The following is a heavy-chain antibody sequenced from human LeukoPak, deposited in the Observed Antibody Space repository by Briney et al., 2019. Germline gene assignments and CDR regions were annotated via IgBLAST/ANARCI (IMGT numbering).Heavy chain of an antibody. Sequence: SQTLSLTCTVSGGSISSGSYYWSWIRQPAGKGLEWIGRIYTSGSTNYNPSLKSRVTISVDTSKNQFSLKLSSVTAADTAVYYCASLAVAQGLNWFGPWGQGTLVTVSS. V-gene: IGHV4-61*02. CDR3: ASLAVAQGLNWFGP. CDR2: IYTSGST. CDR1: GGSISSGSYY. D-gene: IGHD6-19*01. J-gene: IGHJ5*02.